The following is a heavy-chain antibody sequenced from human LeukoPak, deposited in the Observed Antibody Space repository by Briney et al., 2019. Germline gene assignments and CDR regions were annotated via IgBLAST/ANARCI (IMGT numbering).Heavy chain of an antibody. CDR2: ISAYNGNT. V-gene: IGHV1-18*01. Sequence: ASVKVSCKASGYTFTSYGISWVRQAPGQGLEWMGWISAYNGNTNYAQKLQGRVTMTTDTSTSTAYMELRGLRSDDTAVYYCAREYGEPGYYDSSGYYYGVAFDIWGQGTMVTVSS. D-gene: IGHD3-22*01. J-gene: IGHJ3*02. CDR3: AREYGEPGYYDSSGYYYGVAFDI. CDR1: GYTFTSYG.